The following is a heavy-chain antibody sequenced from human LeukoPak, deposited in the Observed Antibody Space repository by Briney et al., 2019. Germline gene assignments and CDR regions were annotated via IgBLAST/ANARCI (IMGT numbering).Heavy chain of an antibody. D-gene: IGHD6-13*01. J-gene: IGHJ6*03. CDR2: INHSGST. CDR3: ARRAAGSPWYYYYMDV. Sequence: SETLSLTCAVYGGSFSGYYWSWIRQPPGKGLEWIGEINHSGSTNHNPSLKSRVTISVDTSKNQFSLKLSSVTAADTAVYYCARRAAGSPWYYYYMDVWGKGTTVTVSS. V-gene: IGHV4-34*01. CDR1: GGSFSGYY.